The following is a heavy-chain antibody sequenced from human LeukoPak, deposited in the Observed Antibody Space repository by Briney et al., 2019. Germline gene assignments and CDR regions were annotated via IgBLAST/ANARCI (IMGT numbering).Heavy chain of an antibody. CDR3: ARAGYGGNSNTLDY. D-gene: IGHD4-23*01. J-gene: IGHJ4*02. CDR2: IYYSGST. CDR1: GGSISSYY. Sequence: SETLSLTCTVSGGSISSYYWGWIRHPPGQGLDWIGYIYYSGSTNYNPSLKSRVTISVDTSKNQFSLKLSSVTAADTAVYYCARAGYGGNSNTLDYWGQGTLVTVSS. V-gene: IGHV4-59*01.